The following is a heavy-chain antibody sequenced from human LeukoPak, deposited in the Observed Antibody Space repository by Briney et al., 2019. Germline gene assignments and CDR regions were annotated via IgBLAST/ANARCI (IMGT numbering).Heavy chain of an antibody. Sequence: GGSLRLSCTASGFTISSYGMHWVRQAPGKGLEWVSSITSSSMYIYYADSMKGRFTISRDNAKSPLLLQINSLRAEDTAVYFCARGEGWYFDYWGRGTLVTVSS. CDR3: ARGEGWYFDY. CDR1: GFTISSYG. D-gene: IGHD6-19*01. CDR2: ITSSSMYI. V-gene: IGHV3-21*01. J-gene: IGHJ4*02.